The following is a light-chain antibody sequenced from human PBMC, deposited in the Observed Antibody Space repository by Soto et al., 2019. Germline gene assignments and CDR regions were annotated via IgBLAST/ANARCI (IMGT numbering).Light chain of an antibody. J-gene: IGKJ2*01. CDR3: QQYSIWPPKYT. CDR2: SAS. Sequence: EIVMTQSPATLSVSPGERATLSCRASQSVSSNLAWYQQKPGQAPRLLIYSASTRATGIPGRFSGSGTDTDFTLTISSLQSEDFAIYYSQQYSIWPPKYTFRQGTKLEIK. V-gene: IGKV3-15*01. CDR1: QSVSSN.